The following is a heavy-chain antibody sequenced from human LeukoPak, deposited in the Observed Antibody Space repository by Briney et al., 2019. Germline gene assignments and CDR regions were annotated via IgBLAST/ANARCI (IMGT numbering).Heavy chain of an antibody. CDR1: GGSISSGGYY. V-gene: IGHV4-39*07. CDR3: AREGPYAFDI. CDR2: INHSGST. Sequence: SETLSLTCTVSGGSISSGGYYWSWIRQPPGKGLEWIGEINHSGSTNYNPSLKSRVTISVDTSKNQFSLKLSSVTAADTAVYYCAREGPYAFDIWGQGTMVTVSS. J-gene: IGHJ3*02.